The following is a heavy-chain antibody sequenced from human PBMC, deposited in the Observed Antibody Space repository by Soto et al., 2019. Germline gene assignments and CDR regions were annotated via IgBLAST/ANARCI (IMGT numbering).Heavy chain of an antibody. CDR1: GGTFSSYA. V-gene: IGHV1-69*01. CDR2: IIPICGTA. J-gene: IGHJ4*02. CDR3: ARGMYSSSRHFDY. D-gene: IGHD6-6*01. Sequence: QVQLVQSGAEVKKPGSSVKVSCKASGGTFSSYAISWVRQAPGQGIEWMGGIIPICGTANYTQRFQGRVTITADESTGTAYMELTSLRSDDTAVYYCARGMYSSSRHFDYWGQGTLVTVSS.